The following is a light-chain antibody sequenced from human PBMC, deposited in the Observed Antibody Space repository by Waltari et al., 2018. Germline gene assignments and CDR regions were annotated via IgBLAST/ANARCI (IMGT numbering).Light chain of an antibody. CDR3: SSYTSTTTYVV. CDR2: DVN. Sequence: QSALTQPASVSGSPGQSITISCTGTSSDVGTYGYVSWYQQDPGKAPKLVIYDVNNRPSGISNRFSGSKSADTASLTISGLQTEDEGYYYCSSYTSTTTYVVFGGGTKLTVL. CDR1: SSDVGTYGY. J-gene: IGLJ2*01. V-gene: IGLV2-14*01.